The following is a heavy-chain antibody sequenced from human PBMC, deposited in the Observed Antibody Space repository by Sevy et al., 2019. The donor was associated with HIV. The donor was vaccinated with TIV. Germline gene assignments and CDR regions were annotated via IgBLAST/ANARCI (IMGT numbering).Heavy chain of an antibody. CDR2: ITGSGGST. Sequence: GGSLRLSCAASRFTFSSYAMSWVRQAPGKGLEWVSAITGSGGSTYYADSVKGRFTISRDNSKNTLYLQMNSLRAEDTAVYYCAKDGGIYYYDSSGQRDYWGQGTLVTVSS. CDR1: RFTFSSYA. CDR3: AKDGGIYYYDSSGQRDY. J-gene: IGHJ4*02. V-gene: IGHV3-23*01. D-gene: IGHD3-22*01.